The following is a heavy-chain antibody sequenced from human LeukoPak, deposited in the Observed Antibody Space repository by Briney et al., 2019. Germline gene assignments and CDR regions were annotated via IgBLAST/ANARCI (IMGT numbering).Heavy chain of an antibody. V-gene: IGHV3-21*01. J-gene: IGHJ4*02. Sequence: GGSLRLSCAASGFTFSSYSMNWVRQAPGKGLEWVSSISSSSSYIYYADSVKGRFTISRDNAKNSLYLQMNSLRAEDTAVYYCASGWFVSSSPDYWAQGTLVTVSS. CDR2: ISSSSSYI. CDR1: GFTFSSYS. CDR3: ASGWFVSSSPDY. D-gene: IGHD3-10*01.